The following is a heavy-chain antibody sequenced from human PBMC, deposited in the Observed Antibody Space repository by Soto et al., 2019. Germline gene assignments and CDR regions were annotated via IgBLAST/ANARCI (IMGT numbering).Heavy chain of an antibody. CDR2: INHSGST. V-gene: IGHV4-34*01. Sequence: SETLSLTCAVYGGSFSGYYWSWIRQPPGKGLEWIGEINHSGSTNYNPSLKSRVTISVDTSKNQFSLKLSSVTAADTAVYYCARDPTFLSGPRYYYYYYMDVWGKGTTVTVSS. CDR1: GGSFSGYY. CDR3: ARDPTFLSGPRYYYYYYMDV. D-gene: IGHD6-25*01. J-gene: IGHJ6*03.